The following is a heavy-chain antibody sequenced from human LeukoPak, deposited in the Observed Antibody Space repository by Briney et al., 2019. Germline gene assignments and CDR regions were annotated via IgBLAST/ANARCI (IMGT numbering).Heavy chain of an antibody. Sequence: PGGSLRLSCAASGLSFNSYWMSWVRQAPGKGLEWVANIKEDGSEKYYVDSVKGRFTISRDNAKNSLFLQMNSLRVEDTAVYYCARGSGWTDFWGQGTLVTVSS. J-gene: IGHJ4*02. CDR1: GLSFNSYW. CDR2: IKEDGSEK. V-gene: IGHV3-7*04. D-gene: IGHD6-19*01. CDR3: ARGSGWTDF.